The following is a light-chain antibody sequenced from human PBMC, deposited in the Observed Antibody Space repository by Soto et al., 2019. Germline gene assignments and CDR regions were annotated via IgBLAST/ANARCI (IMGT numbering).Light chain of an antibody. Sequence: EIVLTHSPGTLSLSPGERATLSCRASQSVSSNLAWYQQKPGQAPRLLIYGASTRATGIPARFSGSGSGTEFTLTISSLQSEDFAVYYCQQYNNWPLTFGGGTKVDI. CDR1: QSVSSN. CDR2: GAS. J-gene: IGKJ4*01. V-gene: IGKV3-15*01. CDR3: QQYNNWPLT.